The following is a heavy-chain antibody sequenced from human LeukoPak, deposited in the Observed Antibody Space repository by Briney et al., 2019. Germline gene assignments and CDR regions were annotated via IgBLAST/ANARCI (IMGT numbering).Heavy chain of an antibody. CDR3: AKVRVLVDILTGYLDY. CDR1: GFTFSDYY. D-gene: IGHD3-9*01. CDR2: ISSSGSTI. Sequence: KPGGSLRLSCAASGFTFSDYYMSWIRQAPGKGLEWVSYISSSGSTIYYADSVKGQFTISRDNAKNSLYLQMNSLRAEDTAVYYCAKVRVLVDILTGYLDYWGQGTLVTVSS. J-gene: IGHJ4*02. V-gene: IGHV3-11*01.